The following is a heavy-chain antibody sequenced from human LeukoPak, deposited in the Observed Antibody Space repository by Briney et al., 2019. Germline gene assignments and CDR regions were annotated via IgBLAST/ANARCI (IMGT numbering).Heavy chain of an antibody. V-gene: IGHV3-23*01. CDR2: ISGGGNTT. CDR1: VITFNTYA. D-gene: IGHD4-17*01. J-gene: IGHJ4*02. Sequence: GGSLRLSCEVSVITFNTYAMSWFRQAPGRGLNWVSGISGGGNTTYYTDSVKGRFAIYRDNSRNTLYLQMNSLRAEDTAVYFCAKGWATVPNDYWGQGTLVTVSS. CDR3: AKGWATVPNDY.